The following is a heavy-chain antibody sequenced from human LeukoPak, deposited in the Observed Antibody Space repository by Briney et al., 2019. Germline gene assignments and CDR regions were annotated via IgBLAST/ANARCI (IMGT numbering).Heavy chain of an antibody. CDR3: ARGLYCTNGVCYTFDY. V-gene: IGHV4-39*07. CDR1: GGSMNINNYY. CDR2: IYYTGTT. Sequence: PSETLSLTCTVSGGSMNINNYYWAWIRQPPGKGLEWLGSIYYTGTTYYNPSLNHRVTISVDTSQNQFSLRLSSVTAADTAVYYCARGLYCTNGVCYTFDYWGQGTLVTVSS. D-gene: IGHD2-8*01. J-gene: IGHJ4*02.